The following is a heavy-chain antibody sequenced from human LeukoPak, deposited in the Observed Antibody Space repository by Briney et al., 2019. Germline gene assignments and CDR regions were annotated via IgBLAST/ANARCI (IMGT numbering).Heavy chain of an antibody. J-gene: IGHJ4*02. CDR2: INHSGST. V-gene: IGHV4-34*01. Sequence: PGGSLRLSCAASGFTFSSYSMNWVRQPPGKGLEWIGEINHSGSTNYNPSLESRVTISVDTSKNQFSLKLSSVTAADTAVYYCARDYPYSSGWSYYFDYWGQGTLVTVSS. D-gene: IGHD6-19*01. CDR1: GFTFSSYS. CDR3: ARDYPYSSGWSYYFDY.